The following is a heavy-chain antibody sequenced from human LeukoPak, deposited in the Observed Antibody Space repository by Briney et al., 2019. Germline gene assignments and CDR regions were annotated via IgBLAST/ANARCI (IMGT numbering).Heavy chain of an antibody. J-gene: IGHJ6*02. CDR1: GGSISSGGSY. CDR2: IYHSGST. D-gene: IGHD1-26*01. V-gene: IGHV4-30-4*01. CDR3: ATRSGRYYYYDMDV. Sequence: PSETLSLTCTVSGGSISSGGSYWNWLRQPPGKGLEWIGYIYHSGSTYYNPSLKRRVTISVDTSKSQLSLRLSSVTAADTAVYYCATRSGRYYYYDMDVWGQGTTVTVSS.